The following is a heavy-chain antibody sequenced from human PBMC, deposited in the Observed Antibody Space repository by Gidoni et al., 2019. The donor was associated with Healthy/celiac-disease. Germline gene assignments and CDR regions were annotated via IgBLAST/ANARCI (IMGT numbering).Heavy chain of an antibody. D-gene: IGHD6-13*01. Sequence: EVQLVESGGGLVQPGGSLRISCAASGFTFSRYAMHWVRPATGKGLEWVSSIGTSGDTYYPGSVKGRFTIARENAKNSLYLQMNSLRAGDTAVYYCARAFMYSSSWYEVGAFDIWGHGTMVTVSS. V-gene: IGHV3-13*04. CDR3: ARAFMYSSSWYEVGAFDI. CDR2: IGTSGDT. CDR1: GFTFSRYA. J-gene: IGHJ3*02.